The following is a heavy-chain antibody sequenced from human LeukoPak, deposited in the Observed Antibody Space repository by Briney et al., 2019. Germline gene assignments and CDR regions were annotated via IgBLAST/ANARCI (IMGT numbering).Heavy chain of an antibody. CDR2: IYTSGST. CDR1: GGPISSGSYY. Sequence: SSETLSLTCTVSGGPISSGSYYWSWIRQPAGKGLEWIGRIYTSGSTNYNPSLKSRVTISVDTSKNQFSLKLSSVTAADTAVYYCARDPDYWGQGTLVTVSS. CDR3: ARDPDY. V-gene: IGHV4-61*02. J-gene: IGHJ4*02.